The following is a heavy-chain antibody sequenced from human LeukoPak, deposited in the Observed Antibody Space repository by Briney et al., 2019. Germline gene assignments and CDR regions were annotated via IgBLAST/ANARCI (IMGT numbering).Heavy chain of an antibody. CDR1: GGSFSGYY. V-gene: IGHV4-34*01. J-gene: IGHJ5*01. Sequence: KASETLSLTCAFYGGSFSGYYWSWIRQPPGKGLEWIGNMYHTGTTYYNPSLKSRVTITIDTSKNQFSLKLRSVTAADTAVYYCVSPKTNGWFDSWGQGSLVTVSS. D-gene: IGHD2-8*01. CDR3: VSPKTNGWFDS. CDR2: MYHTGTT.